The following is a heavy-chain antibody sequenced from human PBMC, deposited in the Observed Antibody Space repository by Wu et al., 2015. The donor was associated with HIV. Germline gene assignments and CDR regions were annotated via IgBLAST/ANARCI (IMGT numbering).Heavy chain of an antibody. CDR2: ITPMYGKP. CDR1: GGSFSDYA. Sequence: QAQLVQSGAGVKKPGSSVKVSCKASGGSFSDYAISWVRQAPGQGLEWMGRITPMYGKPIDAQKFQGRITITADDSTSTVDMELSSLRSEDTAVYFCARDRDGGGFYYGMDVWGQGTTVTVSS. D-gene: IGHD2-15*01. V-gene: IGHV1-69*13. CDR3: ARDRDGGGFYYGMDV. J-gene: IGHJ6*02.